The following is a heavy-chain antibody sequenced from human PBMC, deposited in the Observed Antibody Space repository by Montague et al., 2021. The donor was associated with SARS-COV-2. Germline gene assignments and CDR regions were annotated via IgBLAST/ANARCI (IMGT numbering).Heavy chain of an antibody. Sequence: SETLSLTCTVSGGSISSYYWSWIRHHPGKGLVWIGYIYYSGSTNYNNSLMSRVTISVDTSKNQFSSTLSSLTVADTAVYYCARETEDSSDSPVVDYWGQGTLVTVSS. CDR3: ARETEDSSDSPVVDY. CDR2: IYYSGST. CDR1: GGSISSYY. D-gene: IGHD3-22*01. V-gene: IGHV4-59*01. J-gene: IGHJ4*02.